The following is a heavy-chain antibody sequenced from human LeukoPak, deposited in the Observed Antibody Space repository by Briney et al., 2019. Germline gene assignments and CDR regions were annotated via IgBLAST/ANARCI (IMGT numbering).Heavy chain of an antibody. D-gene: IGHD3-22*01. Sequence: SETLSLTCTVSAGSISSGSYYWSWIRQPAGKGLEWTGRIYTSGSTNYNPSLKSRVTISVDTSKNQFSLKLSSVTAADTAVYYCARGHLSYDSITSPAFDIWGQGTMVTVSS. CDR2: IYTSGST. CDR1: AGSISSGSYY. J-gene: IGHJ3*02. V-gene: IGHV4-61*02. CDR3: ARGHLSYDSITSPAFDI.